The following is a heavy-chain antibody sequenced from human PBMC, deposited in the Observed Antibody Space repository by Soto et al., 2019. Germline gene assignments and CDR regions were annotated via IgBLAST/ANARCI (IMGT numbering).Heavy chain of an antibody. CDR1: GFTFSSYG. Sequence: QVQLVESGGGVVQPGRSLRLSCAASGFTFSSYGMHWVRQAPGKGLEWVAVISYDGSNKYYADSVKGRFTISRDNSKNTLYLQMNSLRAEDTAVYYGAKDREYAFDIWGQGTMVTVSS. CDR2: ISYDGSNK. V-gene: IGHV3-30*18. CDR3: AKDREYAFDI. J-gene: IGHJ3*02.